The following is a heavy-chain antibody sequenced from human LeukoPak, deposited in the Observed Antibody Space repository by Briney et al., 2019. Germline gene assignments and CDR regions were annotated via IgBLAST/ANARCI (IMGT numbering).Heavy chain of an antibody. CDR3: ARDLRDWFDP. Sequence: PSETLSLTCTVSGGSISSYYWSWIRQTPGKGLEWIGYIYSSGSTNYNPSLKSRVTISLDTSKNQFSLKLGSVTAADTAVYYCARDLRDWFDPWGQGTLVTVSS. V-gene: IGHV4-59*01. CDR2: IYSSGST. CDR1: GGSISSYY. J-gene: IGHJ5*02.